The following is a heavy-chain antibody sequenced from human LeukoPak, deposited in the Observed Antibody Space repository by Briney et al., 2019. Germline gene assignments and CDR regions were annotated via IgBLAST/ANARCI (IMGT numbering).Heavy chain of an antibody. Sequence: SETLSLTCAVSGDSISNDYWGWLRQPPGKGLEWIGDIYTIGTTNYNPSLRRRVSISVDTAKNQFSLNLNSVTAADTAVYYCARDYSVGGGSGYDYWGQGTLVTVSS. CDR2: IYTIGTT. CDR3: ARDYSVGGGSGYDY. CDR1: GDSISNDY. D-gene: IGHD1-26*01. V-gene: IGHV4-59*01. J-gene: IGHJ4*02.